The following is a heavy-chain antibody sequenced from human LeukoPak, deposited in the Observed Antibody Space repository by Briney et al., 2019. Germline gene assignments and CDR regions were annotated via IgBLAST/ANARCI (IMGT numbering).Heavy chain of an antibody. J-gene: IGHJ4*02. D-gene: IGHD6-19*01. Sequence: PSETLSLTCTVSGGSISSGGYYWSWIRQHPGKGLEWIGYIYYSGSTYYNPSLKSRVTISVDTSKNQFSLKLSSVTAADTAVYYCARADDSGGWDYFDYWGQGTLVTVSS. CDR2: IYYSGST. CDR1: GGSISSGGYY. CDR3: ARADDSGGWDYFDY. V-gene: IGHV4-31*03.